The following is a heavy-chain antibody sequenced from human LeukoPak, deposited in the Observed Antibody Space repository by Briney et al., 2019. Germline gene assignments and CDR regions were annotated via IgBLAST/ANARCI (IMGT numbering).Heavy chain of an antibody. CDR2: INSDGSST. V-gene: IGHV3-74*01. J-gene: IGHJ3*02. D-gene: IGHD1-26*01. Sequence: GGSLRLSCAASGFTFSSYGMHWVRQAPGKGLVRVSRINSDGSSTINADSVKGRFTISRDNAKNTLYLQMNSLRVEDTAVYFCARGGSPPEALGDAFDIWGQGTMVTVSS. CDR1: GFTFSSYG. CDR3: ARGGSPPEALGDAFDI.